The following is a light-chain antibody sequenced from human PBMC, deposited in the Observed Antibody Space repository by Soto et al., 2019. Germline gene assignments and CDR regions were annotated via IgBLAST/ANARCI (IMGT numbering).Light chain of an antibody. CDR3: QQRSNWPIT. CDR2: DAS. CDR1: QSVSSY. Sequence: IVLTQSPATLSLSHGERATLSCRASQSVSSYLAWYQQKPGQAPRLLIYDASNRATGIPARFSGSGSGTDFTLTISSLEPEDFAVYYCQQRSNWPITFGQGTRLEI. V-gene: IGKV3-11*01. J-gene: IGKJ5*01.